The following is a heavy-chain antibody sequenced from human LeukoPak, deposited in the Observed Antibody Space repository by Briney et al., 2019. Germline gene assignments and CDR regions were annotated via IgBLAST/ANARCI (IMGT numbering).Heavy chain of an antibody. D-gene: IGHD6-19*01. CDR1: GFTFSSYW. J-gene: IGHJ4*02. CDR3: ARDPSSGWDHYFDY. Sequence: GGSLRLSCAASGFTFSSYWMNWARQAPGKGLEWVASINHNGNVNYYVDSVKGRFTISRDNPKNTLYLQMNSLRAEDTAVYYCARDPSSGWDHYFDYWGQGTLVTVSS. V-gene: IGHV3-7*01. CDR2: INHNGNVN.